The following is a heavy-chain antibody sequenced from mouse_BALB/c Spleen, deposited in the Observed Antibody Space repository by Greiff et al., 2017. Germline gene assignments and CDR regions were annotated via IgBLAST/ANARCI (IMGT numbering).Heavy chain of an antibody. CDR3: ARSRYYGSSLYFDY. CDR2: ISSGSSTI. CDR1: GFTFSSFG. J-gene: IGHJ2*01. Sequence: EVMLVESGGGLVQPGGSRKLSCAASGFTFSSFGMHWVRQAPEKGLEWVAYISSGSSTIYYADTVKGRFTISRDNPKNTLFLQMTSLRSEDTAMYYCARSRYYGSSLYFDYWGQGTTLTVSS. V-gene: IGHV5-17*02. D-gene: IGHD1-1*01.